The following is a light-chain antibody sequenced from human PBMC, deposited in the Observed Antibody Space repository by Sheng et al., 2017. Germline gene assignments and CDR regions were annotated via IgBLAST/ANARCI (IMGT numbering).Light chain of an antibody. CDR2: AAS. Sequence: DIQLTQSPSFLSASVGDRVTITCRASQGISSYLAWYQQKPGKAPKLLIYAASTLQSGVPSRFSGSGSGTEFTLTISSLQPEDFATYYCQQLNSYPRTFGQGPKVE. V-gene: IGKV1-9*01. CDR3: QQLNSYPRT. J-gene: IGKJ1*01. CDR1: QGISSY.